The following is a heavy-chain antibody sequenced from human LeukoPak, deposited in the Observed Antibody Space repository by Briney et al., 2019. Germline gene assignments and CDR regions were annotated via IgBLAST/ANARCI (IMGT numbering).Heavy chain of an antibody. V-gene: IGHV3-33*01. Sequence: PGGSLRLSCAASGFTFDHYGMHWVRQAPGKGLEWVAVIWYDGSDKYYAESVKGRFTISRDNSKNTLYLEMNSLRAEDTAMYYCARWGITAAHDALDIWGQGTMVTVSS. CDR1: GFTFDHYG. J-gene: IGHJ3*02. CDR2: IWYDGSDK. D-gene: IGHD6-13*01. CDR3: ARWGITAAHDALDI.